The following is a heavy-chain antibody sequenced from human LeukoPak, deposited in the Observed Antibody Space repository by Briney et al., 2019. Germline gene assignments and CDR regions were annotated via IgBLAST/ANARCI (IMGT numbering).Heavy chain of an antibody. J-gene: IGHJ4*02. CDR1: RFTFSSYS. Sequence: GGSLRLSCAASRFTFSSYSMNWVRQAPGKGLEWVSSISSSSSYIYYADSVKGRFTISRDNAKNSLYLQMNSLRAEDTAVYYCAREHYDILTGVDYYFDYWGQGTLVTVSS. V-gene: IGHV3-21*01. CDR2: ISSSSSYI. D-gene: IGHD3-9*01. CDR3: AREHYDILTGVDYYFDY.